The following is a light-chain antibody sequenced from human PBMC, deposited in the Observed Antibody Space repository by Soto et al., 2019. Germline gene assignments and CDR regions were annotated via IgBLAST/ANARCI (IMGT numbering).Light chain of an antibody. J-gene: IGKJ1*01. CDR1: QSVSSD. Sequence: EIVLTQSPGTLSLSPGDRATLSCRASQSVSSDFLAWYQQKPGQAPRLLIYGASTRATGIPARFSGSGSGTELTLTISSLQSEDFAVYYCQQYNNWPWTFGQGTKVDIK. V-gene: IGKV3-15*01. CDR2: GAS. CDR3: QQYNNWPWT.